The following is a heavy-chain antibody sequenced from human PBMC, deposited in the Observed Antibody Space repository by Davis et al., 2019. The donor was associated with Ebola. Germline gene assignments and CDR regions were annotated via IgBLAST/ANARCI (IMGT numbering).Heavy chain of an antibody. CDR1: GGSISSHY. CDR3: ASGYSSSWPDY. CDR2: IYYSGST. J-gene: IGHJ4*02. D-gene: IGHD6-13*01. Sequence: MPSETLSLTCTVSGGSISSHYWSWIRQPPGKGLEWIGYIYYSGSTNYNPSLKSRVTISVDTSKNQFSLKLSSVTAADTAVYYCASGYSSSWPDYWGQGTLVTVSS. V-gene: IGHV4-59*08.